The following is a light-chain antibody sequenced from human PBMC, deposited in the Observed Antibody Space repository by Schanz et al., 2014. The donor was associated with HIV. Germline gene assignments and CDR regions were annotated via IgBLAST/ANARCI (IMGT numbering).Light chain of an antibody. CDR3: SSYAGSNNYV. CDR2: DGS. CDR1: NSDINFYYY. J-gene: IGLJ1*01. V-gene: IGLV2-14*03. Sequence: QSALTQPASVSGSPGQSITISCTGPNSDINFYYYVSWFQQHPGKAPQLMIYDGSSRPSGVPDRFSGSKSGTSASLAITGLQADDEADYYCSSYAGSNNYVFGTGTKLTVL.